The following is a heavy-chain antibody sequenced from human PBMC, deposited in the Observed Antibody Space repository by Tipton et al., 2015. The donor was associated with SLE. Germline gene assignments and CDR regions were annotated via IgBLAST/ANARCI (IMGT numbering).Heavy chain of an antibody. CDR1: GYSINTDSY. CDR2: IYYSGST. D-gene: IGHD3-10*01. J-gene: IGHJ4*02. V-gene: IGHV4-38-2*01. CDR3: ARRPSTYMVQGVEYYFDS. Sequence: TLSLTCAVSGYSINTDSYWGWIRQPPGKGLEWLGSIYYSGSTYYNPSLKSRVSISLDRSKNQFSLKLTSVIAADTAVYYCARRPSTYMVQGVEYYFDSWGQGTLVTVSS.